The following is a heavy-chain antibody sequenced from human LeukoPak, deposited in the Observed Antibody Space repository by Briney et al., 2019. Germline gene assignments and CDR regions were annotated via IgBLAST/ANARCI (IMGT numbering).Heavy chain of an antibody. CDR1: GGSISSDNYY. CDR3: ARAPSKYYDFWSGHQL. D-gene: IGHD3-3*01. Sequence: SETLSLTCTVSGGSISSDNYYWFWVRQYPGKGLEWIGCISYSGSTYYNPSLKSRVSISVDTSKNQFSLKLTSVTAADTAVYYCARAPSKYYDFWSGHQLWGQGTLVTVSS. J-gene: IGHJ4*02. V-gene: IGHV4-31*03. CDR2: ISYSGST.